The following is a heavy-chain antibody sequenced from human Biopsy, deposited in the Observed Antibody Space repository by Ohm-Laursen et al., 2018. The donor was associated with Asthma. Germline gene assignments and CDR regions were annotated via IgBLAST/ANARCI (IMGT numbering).Heavy chain of an antibody. CDR2: IYSGGTS. D-gene: IGHD2-2*01. J-gene: IGHJ4*02. CDR1: GFAVSRDY. CDR3: ARGDSSTWSHYYFDF. V-gene: IGHV3-53*01. Sequence: GSLRLSCAASGFAVSRDYMFWVRQAPGTGLEWVSVIYSGGTSHTADSVRGRFTISRDYSKNTLYLQMHSLRAEDTAVYYCARGDSSTWSHYYFDFWGQGTLVTVSS.